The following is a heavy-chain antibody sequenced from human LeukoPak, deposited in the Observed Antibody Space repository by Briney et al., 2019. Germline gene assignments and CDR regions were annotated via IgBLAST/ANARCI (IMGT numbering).Heavy chain of an antibody. Sequence: QAGGSLRLSCAASGFTFTIYEMNWVRQAPGKGLEWISYVSANGDTIYYADSVRGRFTISRDNAKNSLYLQMSSLRAENAAVYYCVSAYGGLLDHWGQGTLVTVSS. D-gene: IGHD3-16*01. CDR3: VSAYGGLLDH. CDR1: GFTFTIYE. V-gene: IGHV3-48*03. J-gene: IGHJ4*02. CDR2: VSANGDTI.